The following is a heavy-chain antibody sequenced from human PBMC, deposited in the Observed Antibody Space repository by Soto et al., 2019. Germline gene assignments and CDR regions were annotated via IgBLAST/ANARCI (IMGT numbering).Heavy chain of an antibody. V-gene: IGHV3-23*01. D-gene: IGHD2-2*01. CDR2: ISGSGGST. J-gene: IGHJ3*02. CDR3: ATRPRSTSPAPYAFDI. Sequence: GGSLRLSCAASGFTFSSYAMSWVRQAPGKGLEWVSAISGSGGSTYYADSVKGRFTISRDNSKNTLYLQMNSLRAEDTAVYYCATRPRSTSPAPYAFDIWGQGTMVTVSS. CDR1: GFTFSSYA.